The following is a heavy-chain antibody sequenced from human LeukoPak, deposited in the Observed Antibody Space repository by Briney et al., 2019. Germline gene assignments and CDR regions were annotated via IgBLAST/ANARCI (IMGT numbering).Heavy chain of an antibody. CDR3: ARSYGDFDY. J-gene: IGHJ4*02. CDR1: GYPXTSYY. D-gene: IGHD4-17*01. CDR2: RNASGGST. V-gene: IGHV1-46*01. Sequence: ASVKVSCKASGYPXTSYYMHWVRQAPGQGLEWMGIRNASGGSTSYAQKSLGRVTMTRDTSTSSVYMELSSLRSEDTAVYYCARSYGDFDYWGQGTLVTVSS.